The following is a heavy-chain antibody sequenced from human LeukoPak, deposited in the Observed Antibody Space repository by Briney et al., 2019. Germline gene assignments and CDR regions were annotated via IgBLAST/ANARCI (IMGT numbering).Heavy chain of an antibody. V-gene: IGHV3-30*18. J-gene: IGHJ4*02. D-gene: IGHD3-10*01. CDR3: AKDVDPFGSGSYVEGFDY. Sequence: GGSLRPSCAPSGFTFSSYGMHWVRPAPGKGREWVAVISFDASNKYYADSVKGRFTISRDNSKNTLYLQLNSLRAEDTAVYYCAKDVDPFGSGSYVEGFDYWGQGTLVTVSS. CDR2: ISFDASNK. CDR1: GFTFSSYG.